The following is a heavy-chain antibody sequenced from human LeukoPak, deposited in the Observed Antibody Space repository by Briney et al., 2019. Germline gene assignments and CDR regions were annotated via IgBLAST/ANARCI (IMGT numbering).Heavy chain of an antibody. Sequence: PGGSLRLSCAASGFTFSSYAMHWVRQAPGKGLEWVAVISYDGSNKYYADSVKGRFTISRDNSKNTLYLQMNSLRAEDTAVYYCARGEEYFGYWGQGTLVTVSS. V-gene: IGHV3-30-3*01. CDR2: ISYDGSNK. J-gene: IGHJ4*02. CDR3: ARGEEYFGY. CDR1: GFTFSSYA.